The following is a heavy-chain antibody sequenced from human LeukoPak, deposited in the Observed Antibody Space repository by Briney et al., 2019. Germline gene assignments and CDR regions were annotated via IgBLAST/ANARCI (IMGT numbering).Heavy chain of an antibody. CDR2: ISWNSGSI. Sequence: GGSLRLSCAASGFTFDDYAMHWVRQAPGKGLEWVSGISWNSGSIGYADSVKGRFTISRDNAKNSLYLQMNSLRAEDTAVYYCAKVSSPIAVAGTGTFDYWGQGTLVTVSS. CDR1: GFTFDDYA. V-gene: IGHV3-9*01. CDR3: AKVSSPIAVAGTGTFDY. D-gene: IGHD6-19*01. J-gene: IGHJ4*02.